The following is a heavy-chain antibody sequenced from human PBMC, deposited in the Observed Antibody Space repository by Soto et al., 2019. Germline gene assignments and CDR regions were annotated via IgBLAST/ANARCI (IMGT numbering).Heavy chain of an antibody. V-gene: IGHV3-23*01. J-gene: IGHJ5*02. Sequence: PGGSLRLSCAASGFTFSSYAMSWVRQAPGKGLEWVSAISGSGGSTYYADSVKGRFTISRDNSKNTLYLQMNRLRAEDTAVYYCAKDNRLLRYFDSRDENWFDPWGQGTLVTVSS. CDR1: GFTFSSYA. CDR2: ISGSGGST. CDR3: AKDNRLLRYFDSRDENWFDP. D-gene: IGHD3-9*01.